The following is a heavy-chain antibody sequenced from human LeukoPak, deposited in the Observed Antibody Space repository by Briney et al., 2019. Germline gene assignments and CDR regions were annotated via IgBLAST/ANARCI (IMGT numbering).Heavy chain of an antibody. CDR1: GGSISNEY. CDR3: VRDRPNYYGSGSYHYYYYAMDV. V-gene: IGHV4-59*01. D-gene: IGHD3-10*01. J-gene: IGHJ6*02. CDR2: VYYSGSP. Sequence: SETLSLTSNVSGGSISNEYWTWIRHPPGNVLEWIGYVYYSGSPIYNPSLKSRVTFSVEASKNQFSLKLSSVTAADTAVYYCVRDRPNYYGSGSYHYYYYAMDVWGPGTTVIVSS.